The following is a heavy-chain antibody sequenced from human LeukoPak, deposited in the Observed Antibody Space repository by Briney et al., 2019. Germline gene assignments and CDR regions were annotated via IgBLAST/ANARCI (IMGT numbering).Heavy chain of an antibody. V-gene: IGHV3-30*18. CDR2: VSYEGSTV. CDR1: GFTFSSYG. CDR3: SKEGLGSGTFSAWFDL. D-gene: IGHD3-10*01. Sequence: GGSLRLSCTPSGFTFSSYGMHWVRQAPGKGLEWVAVVSYEGSTVYYADSVKGRFTISRDNSKNTLYLQMNSLRVEDTAVYYCSKEGLGSGTFSAWFDLWGQGTLVTVSS. J-gene: IGHJ5*02.